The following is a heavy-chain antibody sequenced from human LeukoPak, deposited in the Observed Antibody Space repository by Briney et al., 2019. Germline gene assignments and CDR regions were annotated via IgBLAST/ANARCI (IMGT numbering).Heavy chain of an antibody. D-gene: IGHD2-21*02. V-gene: IGHV4-39*07. CDR2: INHSGST. CDR1: GGSISRSSYY. J-gene: IGHJ4*02. Sequence: SETLSLTCTVSGGSISRSSYYWSWIRQPPGKGLEWIGEINHSGSTNYNPSLKSRVTISVDTSKNQFSLKLSSVTAADTAVYYCARGWGSYCGGDCEYYFDYWGQGTLVTVSS. CDR3: ARGWGSYCGGDCEYYFDY.